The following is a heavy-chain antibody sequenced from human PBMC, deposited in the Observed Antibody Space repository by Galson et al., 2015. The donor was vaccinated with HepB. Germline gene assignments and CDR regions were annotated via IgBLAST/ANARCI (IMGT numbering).Heavy chain of an antibody. CDR3: VTHNDYGMNA. D-gene: IGHD3-16*01. CDR1: GYSFSTYW. CDR2: VYPGDSDT. V-gene: IGHV5-51*01. J-gene: IGHJ6*02. Sequence: QSGAEVKKPGESLKISCKTSGYSFSTYWIGWVRQMPGKGLEWMGIVYPGDSDTKYSPSFQGQVTISADKSVSTAYLQWSTLKASDSAVYYCVTHNDYGMNAWGQGTTVTVSS.